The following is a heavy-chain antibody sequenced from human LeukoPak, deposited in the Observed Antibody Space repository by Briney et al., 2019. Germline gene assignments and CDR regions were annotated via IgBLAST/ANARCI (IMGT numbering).Heavy chain of an antibody. CDR2: IKQDGSEK. D-gene: IGHD2-2*01. Sequence: PGGSLRLSYAASGFTFSSYWMSWVRQAPGKGLEWVANIKQDGSEKYYVDSVKGRFTISRDNAKNSLYLQMNSLRAEDTAVYYCARLTIVVVPAAMRRHYYYYMDVWGKGTTVTVSS. V-gene: IGHV3-7*01. J-gene: IGHJ6*03. CDR1: GFTFSSYW. CDR3: ARLTIVVVPAAMRRHYYYYMDV.